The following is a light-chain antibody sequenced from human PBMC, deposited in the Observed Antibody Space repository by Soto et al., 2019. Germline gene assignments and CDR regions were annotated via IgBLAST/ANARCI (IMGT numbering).Light chain of an antibody. CDR2: SDN. CDR3: ATWDDSLNGPV. CDR1: SSNIGSNS. Sequence: QSVLTQPPSASGTPGQRVIISCSGSSSNIGSNSVIWYQQLPGTAPKLLIYSDNQRPSGVPARFSVSKSGTSASLAVSGLQSEDGAEYSCATWDDSLNGPVLGGGTQLTVL. J-gene: IGLJ7*01. V-gene: IGLV1-44*01.